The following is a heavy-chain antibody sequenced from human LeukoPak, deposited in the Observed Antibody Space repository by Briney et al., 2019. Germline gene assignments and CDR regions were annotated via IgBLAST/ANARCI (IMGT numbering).Heavy chain of an antibody. D-gene: IGHD3-3*01. J-gene: IGHJ4*02. Sequence: GGSLRLSCAASGFTVSSNYMSWVRQAPGKGLEWVSVIYSGGSTYYADSVKGRFTISRDNSKNTLYLQMNSLRAEDTAVYYCARANDFWSGYFEHWGQGTLVTVSS. CDR1: GFTVSSNY. V-gene: IGHV3-53*05. CDR2: IYSGGST. CDR3: ARANDFWSGYFEH.